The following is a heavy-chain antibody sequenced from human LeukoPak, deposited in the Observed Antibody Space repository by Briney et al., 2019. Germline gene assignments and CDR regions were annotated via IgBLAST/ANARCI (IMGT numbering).Heavy chain of an antibody. CDR3: AKGMRHCDSTSCYSFHPPDY. Sequence: GGSLRLSCAASGFPFNSYWMHWVRQAPGKGLVWVSRIKSDGMTTNYADSVKGRFTISRDNSKNTLYLQMNSLRAEDTAVYYCAKGMRHCDSTSCYSFHPPDYWGQGTLVSVSS. CDR2: IKSDGMTT. J-gene: IGHJ4*02. CDR1: GFPFNSYW. D-gene: IGHD2-2*02. V-gene: IGHV3-74*01.